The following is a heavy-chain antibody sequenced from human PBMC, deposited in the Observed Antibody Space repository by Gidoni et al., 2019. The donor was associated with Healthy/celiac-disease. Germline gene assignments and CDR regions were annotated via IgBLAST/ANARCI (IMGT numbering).Heavy chain of an antibody. J-gene: IGHJ4*02. CDR1: CGSFSGYY. CDR2: INHSGST. D-gene: IGHD2-15*01. V-gene: IGHV4-34*01. Sequence: QVQLQQWGAGLLKPSETLSLTCAVYCGSFSGYYWSWIRQPPGKGLEWIGEINHSGSTNYNPSLKSRVTISVDTSKNQFSLKLSSVTAADTAVYYCARRGRYCSGGSCYSGFDYWGQGTLVTVSS. CDR3: ARRGRYCSGGSCYSGFDY.